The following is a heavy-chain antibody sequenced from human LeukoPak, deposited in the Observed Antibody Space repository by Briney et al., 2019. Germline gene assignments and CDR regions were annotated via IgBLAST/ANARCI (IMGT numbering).Heavy chain of an antibody. CDR2: IYSGGST. V-gene: IGHV3-66*02. CDR1: GVTVSSNY. J-gene: IGHJ4*02. D-gene: IGHD6-13*01. CDR3: ARIAAAGTDFDY. Sequence: GGSLRLSCAASGVTVSSNYMSWVRQAPGKGLEWVSVIYSGGSTYYADSVKGRFTISRDNSKNTLYLQMNSLRAEDTAVYYCARIAAAGTDFDYWGQGTLVTVSS.